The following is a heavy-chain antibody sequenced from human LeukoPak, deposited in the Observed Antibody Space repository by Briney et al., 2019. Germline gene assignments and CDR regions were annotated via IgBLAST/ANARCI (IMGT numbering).Heavy chain of an antibody. CDR3: ARDGAHKNHYYSYYYMDV. D-gene: IGHD3-16*01. J-gene: IGHJ6*03. CDR2: IYYSGST. Sequence: SETLSLTCTVSGGSISSYYWNWIRQPPGKGLEWIGYIYYSGSTNYNPSLKSRVTISLDTSKNQFSLKLSSVTAADTAVYYCARDGAHKNHYYSYYYMDVWGKGTTVTVSS. CDR1: GGSISSYY. V-gene: IGHV4-59*01.